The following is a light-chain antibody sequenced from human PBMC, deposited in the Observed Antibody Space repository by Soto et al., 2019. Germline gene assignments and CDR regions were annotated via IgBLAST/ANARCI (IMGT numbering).Light chain of an antibody. V-gene: IGLV2-14*03. J-gene: IGLJ1*01. CDR1: SSDISGYNY. CDR3: TSYTSTSLYV. Sequence: QSALTQPASVSGSPGQSITISCTGTSSDISGYNYVCWYQQHPGKAPKLIIHDVTERPSGVSYRSSGSKSGNTASLTISGLQAGDEADYYCTSYTSTSLYVFGAGTKLTVL. CDR2: DVT.